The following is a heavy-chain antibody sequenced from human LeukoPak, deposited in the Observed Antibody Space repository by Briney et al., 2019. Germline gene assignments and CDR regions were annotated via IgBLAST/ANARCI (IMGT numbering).Heavy chain of an antibody. D-gene: IGHD6-19*01. CDR1: GGSIRSSYYY. CDR3: ARVLQWLGYGMDV. V-gene: IGHV4-39*07. Sequence: SETLSLTCTVSGGSIRSSYYYWGWIRQPPGKGLEWIGSIYDSGSTYYNPSLKSRVTISVDTSKNQFSLKLSSVTAADTAVYYCARVLQWLGYGMDVWGQGTTVTVSS. J-gene: IGHJ6*02. CDR2: IYDSGST.